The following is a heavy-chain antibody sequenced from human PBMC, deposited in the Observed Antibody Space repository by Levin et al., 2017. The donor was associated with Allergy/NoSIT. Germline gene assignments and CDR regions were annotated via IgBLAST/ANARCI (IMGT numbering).Heavy chain of an antibody. CDR3: EPVEGLFCSGVSCTYSFHY. D-gene: IGHD3-9*01. CDR1: GGSISTDNW. CDR2: IYRSGDT. V-gene: IGHV4-4*02. Sequence: SETLSLTCAVSGGSISTDNWWSWIRQPPGKGLEWIGEIYRSGDTNHNPSLRSRVTMSVDKSKNHFSLKLSSVTAADTAVYSGEPVEGLFCSGVSCTYSFHYWGQGALVTVSS. J-gene: IGHJ4*02.